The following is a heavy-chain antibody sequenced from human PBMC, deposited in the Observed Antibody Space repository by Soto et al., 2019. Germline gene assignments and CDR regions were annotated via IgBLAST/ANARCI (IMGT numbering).Heavy chain of an antibody. D-gene: IGHD6-19*01. Sequence: GESLKISCKGSGYSFTSYWIGWVRQMPGKGLEWMGIIYPGDSDNTYSPSFQGQVTISADKSISTAYLQWSSLKASDTAMYYCARLHLIAVDGNPDFDFWGQGTLVTVSS. CDR1: GYSFTSYW. CDR3: ARLHLIAVDGNPDFDF. V-gene: IGHV5-51*01. J-gene: IGHJ4*02. CDR2: IYPGDSDN.